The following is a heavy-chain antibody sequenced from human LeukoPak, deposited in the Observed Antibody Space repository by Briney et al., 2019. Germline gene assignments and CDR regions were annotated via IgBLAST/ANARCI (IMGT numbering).Heavy chain of an antibody. CDR2: INHSGST. CDR3: ARGRFGELLV. D-gene: IGHD3-10*01. J-gene: IGHJ4*02. CDR1: GASFSGYY. Sequence: SQSLSLTCAVYGASFSGYYWSWIRQPPGKGLEWIGEINHSGSTNYNPSLKSRVTISVDTSKNQFSLKLSSVTAADAAVYYCARGRFGELLVWGRGTLVTVPS. V-gene: IGHV4-34*01.